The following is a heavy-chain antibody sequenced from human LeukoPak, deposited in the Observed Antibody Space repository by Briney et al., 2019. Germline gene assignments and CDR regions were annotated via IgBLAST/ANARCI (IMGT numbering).Heavy chain of an antibody. D-gene: IGHD3-10*01. V-gene: IGHV4-39*01. Sequence: GSLSLSCTGCGGCHICGCYYGSWGRQPRGGGLGWISQNYYRTISYYNPSLTSRVTISVDTSKNQCSLNLSSVTAADTAVYYCARTYGGYYCGMDVWGQGTTVTVSS. CDR1: GGCHICGCYY. CDR2: NYYRTIS. CDR3: ARTYGGYYCGMDV. J-gene: IGHJ6*02.